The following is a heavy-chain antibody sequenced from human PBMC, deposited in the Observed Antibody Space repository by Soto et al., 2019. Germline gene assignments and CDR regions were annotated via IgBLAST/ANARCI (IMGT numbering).Heavy chain of an antibody. CDR2: IHTGGKT. CDR1: GFTVTRNY. D-gene: IGHD3-10*01. Sequence: ELQMVESGGGLIQPGGSLRLSCAASGFTVTRNYMTWVRLAPGKGLECVSTIHTGGKTFYTDSVKGRFTVSRDASKNTVDLKMNTLGAEDTAVYYCATGGSKRVRGAIVEVFHLEFWGRGTVVTVSS. J-gene: IGHJ4*02. V-gene: IGHV3-53*02. CDR3: ATGGSKRVRGAIVEVFHLEF.